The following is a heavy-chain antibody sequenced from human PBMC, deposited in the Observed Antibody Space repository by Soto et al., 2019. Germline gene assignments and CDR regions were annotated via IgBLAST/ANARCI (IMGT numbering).Heavy chain of an antibody. CDR3: AIFPVVVPAAMRYYYGMDV. J-gene: IGHJ6*02. V-gene: IGHV3-48*03. Sequence: EVQLVESGGGLVQPGGSLRLSCAASGFTFSSYEMNWVRQAPWKGLEWVSYISSSGSTIYYADSVKGRFTISRDNAKNSLYLQMNSLRAEDTAVYYCAIFPVVVPAAMRYYYGMDVWGQGTTVTVSS. D-gene: IGHD2-2*01. CDR2: ISSSGSTI. CDR1: GFTFSSYE.